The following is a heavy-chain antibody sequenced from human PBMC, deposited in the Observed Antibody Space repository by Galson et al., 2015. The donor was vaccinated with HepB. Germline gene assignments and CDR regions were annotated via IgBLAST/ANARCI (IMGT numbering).Heavy chain of an antibody. CDR2: MSYDGSNK. CDR3: ARDSSGFGEPDYFDY. J-gene: IGHJ4*02. D-gene: IGHD3-10*01. CDR1: GFTFSSYA. Sequence: SLRLSCAASGFTFSSYAMHWVRQAPGRGLEWVAVMSYDGSNKYYADSVKGRFTISRDNSKNTLYLQMNSLRAEDTAVYYCARDSSGFGEPDYFDYWGQGTLVTVSS. V-gene: IGHV3-30*04.